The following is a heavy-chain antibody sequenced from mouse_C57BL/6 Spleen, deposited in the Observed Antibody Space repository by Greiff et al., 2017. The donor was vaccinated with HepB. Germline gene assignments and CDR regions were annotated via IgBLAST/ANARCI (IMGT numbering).Heavy chain of an antibody. J-gene: IGHJ2*01. D-gene: IGHD1-1*01. Sequence: QVQLQQSGAELARPGASVKLSCKASGYTFTSYGISWVKQRTGQGLEWIGEIYPRSGNTYYNEKFKGKATLTADKSSSTAYMELRSLTSEDSAVYFWASVAHYYGSSVVYFDYWGQGTTLTVSS. CDR3: ASVAHYYGSSVVYFDY. CDR1: GYTFTSYG. CDR2: IYPRSGNT. V-gene: IGHV1-81*01.